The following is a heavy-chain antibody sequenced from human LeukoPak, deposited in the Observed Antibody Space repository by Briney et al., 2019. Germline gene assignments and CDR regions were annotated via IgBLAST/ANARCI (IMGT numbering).Heavy chain of an antibody. D-gene: IGHD4-17*01. CDR3: ASADYDDYYIDF. CDR1: GGSISSYY. CDR2: IYYSGMT. J-gene: IGHJ4*02. Sequence: PSETLSLTCTVSGGSISSYYWSWIRQPPGKGLEWIGYIYYSGMTNYNPSLKSRVTISLDTSKNQFSLKLSSVTAADTAVYYCASADYDDYYIDFWGQGTLLTVSS. V-gene: IGHV4-59*01.